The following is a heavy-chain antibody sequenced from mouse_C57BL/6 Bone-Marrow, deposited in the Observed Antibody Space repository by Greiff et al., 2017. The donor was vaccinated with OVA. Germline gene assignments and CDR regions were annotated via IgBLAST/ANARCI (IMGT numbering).Heavy chain of an antibody. V-gene: IGHV1-85*01. D-gene: IGHD3-1*01. Sequence: QVQLQQSGPELVKPGASVKLSCKASGYTFTSYDINWVKQRPGQGLEWIGWIYPRDGSTQYNEKFKGKATLTVDTSSSTAYMELHSLTSEDSAVYFCARSGGLAWFAYWGQGTLVTVSA. J-gene: IGHJ3*01. CDR3: ARSGGLAWFAY. CDR2: IYPRDGST. CDR1: GYTFTSYD.